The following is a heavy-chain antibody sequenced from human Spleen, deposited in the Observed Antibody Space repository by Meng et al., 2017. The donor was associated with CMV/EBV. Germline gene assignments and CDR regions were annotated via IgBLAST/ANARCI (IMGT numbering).Heavy chain of an antibody. Sequence: GGSLRLSCAASGLTFDDYGMSWVRQGPGKGLEWVSYISGGGDITDSADSVKGRFTISRDNSKNTVYLQMNSLRAEDTALYFCAKGNSFYDSSGYPDFWGQGALVTVSS. CDR3: AKGNSFYDSSGYPDF. J-gene: IGHJ4*02. V-gene: IGHV3-23*01. CDR1: GLTFDDYG. D-gene: IGHD3-22*01. CDR2: ISGGGDIT.